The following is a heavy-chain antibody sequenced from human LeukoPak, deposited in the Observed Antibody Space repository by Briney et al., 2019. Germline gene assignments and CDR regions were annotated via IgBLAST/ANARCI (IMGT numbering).Heavy chain of an antibody. CDR2: IYTGGTT. V-gene: IGHV3-66*01. D-gene: IGHD3-10*01. CDR3: ARAMGDY. CDR1: GSTVSTNY. J-gene: IGHJ4*02. Sequence: PGGSLRLSCAASGSTVSTNYMTWVRQAPGKGLEWVSVIYTGGTTYYADSVRGRFTISRDNPKNTLYLQMSSLRAEDTAVYYCARAMGDYWGQGTLVTVSS.